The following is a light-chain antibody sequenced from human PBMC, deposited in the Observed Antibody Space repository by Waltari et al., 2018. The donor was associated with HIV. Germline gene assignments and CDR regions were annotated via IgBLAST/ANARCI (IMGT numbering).Light chain of an antibody. CDR1: SSKIGNNT. J-gene: IGLJ2*01. V-gene: IGLV1-51*01. CDR3: GTWDSSLSAGV. Sequence: QSVLTQPPSVSAAPGQKITISCSGTSSKIGNNTVSWYQQLPGTAPKLLIYDNQKRPSGIPDRFSGSKSGTSATLGITGLQTGDEADYYCGTWDSSLSAGVFGGGTKVTVL. CDR2: DNQ.